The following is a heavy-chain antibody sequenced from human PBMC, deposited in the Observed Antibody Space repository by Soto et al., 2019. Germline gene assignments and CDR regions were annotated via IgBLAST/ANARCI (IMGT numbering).Heavy chain of an antibody. CDR3: ARDLYNEAPSAGMDV. Sequence: SVKVSCKASGGTFSSYAISWVRQAPGQGLEWMGGIIPIFGTANYAQKFQGRVTITADESTSTAYMELSSLRSEDTAVYYCARDLYNEAPSAGMDVWGQGTTVTVSS. D-gene: IGHD1-20*01. J-gene: IGHJ6*02. CDR2: IIPIFGTA. CDR1: GGTFSSYA. V-gene: IGHV1-69*13.